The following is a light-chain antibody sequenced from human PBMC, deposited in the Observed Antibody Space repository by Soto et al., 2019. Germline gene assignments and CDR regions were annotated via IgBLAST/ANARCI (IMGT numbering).Light chain of an antibody. CDR2: RNI. CDR3: QSFDSSLSGVV. V-gene: IGLV1-40*01. J-gene: IGLJ2*01. CDR1: SSNIGAGYE. Sequence: QSVLTQPPSVSGAPGQRVTISCTGSSSNIGAGYEVHRYQQLPGTAPTLLIHRNINRPSGVPDRFSGSKSDTSASLAITGFQSEDEADYYCQSFDSSLSGVVFGGGTKLTVL.